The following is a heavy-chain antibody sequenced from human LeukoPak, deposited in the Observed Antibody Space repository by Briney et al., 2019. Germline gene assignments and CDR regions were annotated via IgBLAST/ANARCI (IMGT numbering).Heavy chain of an antibody. CDR1: GGSISSGDYY. CDR3: AREGIVGATIGGCFDY. D-gene: IGHD1-26*01. J-gene: IGHJ4*02. V-gene: IGHV4-30-4*01. Sequence: PSETLSLTCTVSGGSISSGDYYWSRIRQPPGKGLEWIGYIYYSGSTYYNPSLKSRVTISVDTSKNQFSLKLSSVTAADTAVYYCAREGIVGATIGGCFDYWGQGTLVTVSS. CDR2: IYYSGST.